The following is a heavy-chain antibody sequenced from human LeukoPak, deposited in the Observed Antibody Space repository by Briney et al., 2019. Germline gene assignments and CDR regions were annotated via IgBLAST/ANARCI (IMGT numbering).Heavy chain of an antibody. V-gene: IGHV3-48*03. CDR1: GFDFSAYE. Sequence: GGSLRLSCAVSGFDFSAYEMNWVRQAPGKGLEWVSYISGRGTRVYYADSAKGRFTISRDNAKKSVYLQLNSLRAEDTAVYYCAREIAAVGFDYWGQGTLVTVSS. J-gene: IGHJ4*02. D-gene: IGHD6-13*01. CDR3: AREIAAVGFDY. CDR2: ISGRGTRV.